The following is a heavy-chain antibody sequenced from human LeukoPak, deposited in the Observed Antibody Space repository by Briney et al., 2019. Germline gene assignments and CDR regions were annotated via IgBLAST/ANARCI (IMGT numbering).Heavy chain of an antibody. CDR3: ARAQGYYYDSSGSTPDY. J-gene: IGHJ4*02. D-gene: IGHD3-22*01. CDR1: GFTFSSYG. V-gene: IGHV3-33*01. Sequence: GGSLRLSCAASGFTFSSYGMHWVRQAPGKGLEWVAVIWYDGSNKYYADSVKGRFTISRDNSKNTLYLQMNSLRAEDTAVYYCARAQGYYYDSSGSTPDYWSQGTLVTVYS. CDR2: IWYDGSNK.